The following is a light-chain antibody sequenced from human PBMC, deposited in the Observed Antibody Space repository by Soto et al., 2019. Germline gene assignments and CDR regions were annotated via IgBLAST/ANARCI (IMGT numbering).Light chain of an antibody. J-gene: IGKJ4*01. CDR2: DTS. V-gene: IGKV3-11*01. CDR3: QQRNVWPIP. Sequence: EVVLTQSPATLSLSPGERATLSCRASQSVRSYLVWYQQKPGQPPRLVIYDTSYRATGIPARFSGSGSGTDFTLTISSLEPEDFAVYYCQQRNVWPIPFGGGTKVEL. CDR1: QSVRSY.